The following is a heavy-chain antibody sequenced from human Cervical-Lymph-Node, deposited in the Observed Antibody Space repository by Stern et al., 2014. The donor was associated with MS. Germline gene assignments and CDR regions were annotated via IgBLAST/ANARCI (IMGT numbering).Heavy chain of an antibody. Sequence: QITLKESGPTLVKPTQTLTLTCTFSGFSLNTGGVGVGWIRQPPGKALEWLALIYWDDSKQYSPSLETRLTLTKDTSKNQVVLTMTDVDTVDTATYFCAHRPRVGVVTDYFDYWGQGVLVTVSS. D-gene: IGHD3-3*01. CDR3: AHRPRVGVVTDYFDY. J-gene: IGHJ4*02. CDR1: GFSLNTGGVG. CDR2: IYWDDSK. V-gene: IGHV2-5*02.